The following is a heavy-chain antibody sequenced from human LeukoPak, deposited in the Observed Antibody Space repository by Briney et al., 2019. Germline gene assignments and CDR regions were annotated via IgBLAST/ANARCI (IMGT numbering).Heavy chain of an antibody. J-gene: IGHJ5*02. CDR3: ARGENGAGYYDFWSGYPANYNWFDP. CDR1: GGSFSGYY. D-gene: IGHD3-3*01. Sequence: SETLSLTCAVYGGSFSGYYWSWIRQPPGKGLEWIGEINLSGSTNYNPSLKSRVTISVDTSKNQFSLKLSSVTAADTAVYYCARGENGAGYYDFWSGYPANYNWFDPWGQGTLVTVSS. V-gene: IGHV4-34*01. CDR2: INLSGST.